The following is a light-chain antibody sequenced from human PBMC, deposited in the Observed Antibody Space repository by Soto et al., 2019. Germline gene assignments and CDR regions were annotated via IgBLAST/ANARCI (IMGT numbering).Light chain of an antibody. CDR3: QELHGYPIP. CDR2: AAS. V-gene: IGKV1-5*01. Sequence: IEIATSASSLSASVGDRVTSTCRASQSIGRWLAWYKQQPGKAPKLLIYAASNFQSGVQSRFSVSGSGTHFTLTISRLQPEDFATYDCQELHGYPIPSGQGTRLDIK. CDR1: QSIGRW. J-gene: IGKJ5*01.